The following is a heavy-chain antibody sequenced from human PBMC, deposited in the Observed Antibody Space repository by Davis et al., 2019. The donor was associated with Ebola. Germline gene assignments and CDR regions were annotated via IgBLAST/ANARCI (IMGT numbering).Heavy chain of an antibody. J-gene: IGHJ3*02. CDR3: AKDTSNIWFDI. D-gene: IGHD2/OR15-2a*01. Sequence: PGGSLRLSCAASGFIFSSYVMSWVRQAPGKELEWVSTLGTSADTYYTDSVKGRFTISRDNSKNTLYLQMNGLRVEDTAIYYCAKDTSNIWFDIWGQGTMVTVSS. CDR2: LGTSADT. CDR1: GFIFSSYV. V-gene: IGHV3-23*01.